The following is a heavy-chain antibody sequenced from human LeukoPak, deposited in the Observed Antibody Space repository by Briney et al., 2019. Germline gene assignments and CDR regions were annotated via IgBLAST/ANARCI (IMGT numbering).Heavy chain of an antibody. V-gene: IGHV1-69*04. CDR3: ARDLLVRGVIYDY. D-gene: IGHD3-10*01. CDR1: GGTFSSYA. CDR2: IIPILGIA. J-gene: IGHJ4*02. Sequence: ASVKASCKASGGTFSSYAISWVRQAPGQGLGWMGRIIPILGIANYAQKFQGRVTITADKPTSTAYMELSSLRSEDTAVYYCARDLLVRGVIYDYWGQGTLVTVSS.